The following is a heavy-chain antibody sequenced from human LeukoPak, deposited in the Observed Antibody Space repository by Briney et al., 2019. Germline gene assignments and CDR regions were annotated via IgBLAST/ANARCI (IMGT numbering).Heavy chain of an antibody. CDR1: DFTFSDYF. V-gene: IGHV3-11*01. D-gene: IGHD2-21*02. J-gene: IGHJ4*02. CDR3: ARLQYCGGDCYSSYFDY. Sequence: GGSLRLSCAASDFTFSDYFMSWIRQAPGKGLEWVSYISSSTYTIFYADSVKGRFTISRDNAKNSLYLQMNSLRADDTAVYYCARLQYCGGDCYSSYFDYWGQGSLVSVSS. CDR2: ISSSTYTI.